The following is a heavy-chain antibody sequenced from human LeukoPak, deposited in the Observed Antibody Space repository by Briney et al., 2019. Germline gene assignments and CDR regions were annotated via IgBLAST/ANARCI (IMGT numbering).Heavy chain of an antibody. CDR1: GFTFNYAW. V-gene: IGHV3-15*04. J-gene: IGHJ6*02. D-gene: IGHD1-7*01. CDR2: TVSEIDGGTT. CDR3: TTDEDWNYARKDV. Sequence: GGSLRLSCAASGFTFNYAWMSWVRQVPGKGLEWVGQTVSEIDGGTTDYAAPVKGRFTISRDDSKSTLYLQMNSLRIEDTAVYYCTTDEDWNYARKDVWGQGATVIVSS.